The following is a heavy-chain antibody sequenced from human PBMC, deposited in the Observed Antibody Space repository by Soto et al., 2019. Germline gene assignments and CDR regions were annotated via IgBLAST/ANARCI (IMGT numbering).Heavy chain of an antibody. V-gene: IGHV4-59*04. CDR2: IYYSGST. CDR3: ARQRTSVVTQAYFDV. CDR1: GAPITINY. D-gene: IGHD2-21*02. Sequence: SETLSLTCTVSGAPITINYWSWTRQAPGKGLEWIGYIYYSGSTYNNPSLRSRVSMSIDTSKDQFSLKLKSVTAADTALYFCARQRTSVVTQAYFDVWGPGSLVTVSS. J-gene: IGHJ4*02.